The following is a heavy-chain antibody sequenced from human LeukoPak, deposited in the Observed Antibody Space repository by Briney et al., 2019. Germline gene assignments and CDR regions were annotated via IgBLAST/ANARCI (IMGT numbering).Heavy chain of an antibody. V-gene: IGHV4-30-2*01. CDR3: ARVGRSGARV. CDR2: IYHSGST. J-gene: IGHJ3*01. D-gene: IGHD3-3*01. CDR1: GGSISSGGYS. Sequence: SQTLSLTCAVSGGSISSGGYSWSWIRQPPGKGLEWIGYIYHSGSTYYNPSLKSRVTISVDRSKNQFSLKLSSVTAADTAVYYCARVGRSGARVWGQGTMVTVSS.